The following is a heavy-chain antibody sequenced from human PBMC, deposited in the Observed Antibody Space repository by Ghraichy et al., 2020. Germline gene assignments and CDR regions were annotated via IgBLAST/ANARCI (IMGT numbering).Heavy chain of an antibody. J-gene: IGHJ4*02. Sequence: GGSLRLSCAASGFTFSSYWMSWVRQAPGKGLEWVANINQDGSEKYYVDSVKGRFTISRDNAKNSLYLQMNSLRAEDTAVYYCARVQRYCSSTSCYPYFDYWGQGTLVTVSS. CDR2: INQDGSEK. CDR3: ARVQRYCSSTSCYPYFDY. CDR1: GFTFSSYW. V-gene: IGHV3-7*01. D-gene: IGHD2-2*01.